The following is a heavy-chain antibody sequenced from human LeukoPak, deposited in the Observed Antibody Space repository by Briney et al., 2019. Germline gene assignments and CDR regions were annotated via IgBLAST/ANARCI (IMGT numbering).Heavy chain of an antibody. Sequence: QPGGSLRLSCAVSGITLSNYGMSWVRQAPGKGLEWAAGISDSGGSTKYADSVKGRFTISRDNPKNTLFLQMNSLRAEDTAVYFCAKRGVVIRVVLVGFHKEAYYFESWGQGALVTVSS. J-gene: IGHJ4*02. CDR3: AKRGVVIRVVLVGFHKEAYYFES. D-gene: IGHD3/OR15-3a*01. CDR2: ISDSGGST. CDR1: GITLSNYG. V-gene: IGHV3-23*01.